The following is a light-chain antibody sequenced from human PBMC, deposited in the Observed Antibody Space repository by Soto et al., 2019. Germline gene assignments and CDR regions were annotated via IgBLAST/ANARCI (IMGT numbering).Light chain of an antibody. J-gene: IGLJ1*01. CDR3: SSYTSSSTLVYV. Sequence: QSALTQPASVSGSPGQSVTISCPGNSSDVGGYNYVSWYQQHPGKAPKLMIYDVSNRPSGVSNRFSGSKSGNTASLTISGLQAEDEADYYCSSYTSSSTLVYVFGTGTKVTVL. CDR1: SSDVGGYNY. V-gene: IGLV2-14*01. CDR2: DVS.